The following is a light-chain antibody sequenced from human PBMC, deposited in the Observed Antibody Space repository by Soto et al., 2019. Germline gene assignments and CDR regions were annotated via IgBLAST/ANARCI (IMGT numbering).Light chain of an antibody. CDR3: QQYYTPPVT. CDR2: WAS. CDR1: QSLLH. V-gene: IGKV4-1*01. J-gene: IGKJ1*01. Sequence: DIVMTQSPDSLAVSLGERATINCKSSQSLLHLAWYQQKPGQPPKLLIYWASTRESGVPDRFSGSGSGTDFTLTLSSLQAEDVAVYYCQQYYTPPVTFGQGTKVEIK.